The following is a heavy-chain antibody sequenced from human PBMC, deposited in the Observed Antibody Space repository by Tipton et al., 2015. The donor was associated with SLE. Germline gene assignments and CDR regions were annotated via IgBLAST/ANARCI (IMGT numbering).Heavy chain of an antibody. Sequence: TLSLTCTVSGGSISRTSDFWGWIRQPPGKGLEWIGYIYYSGSTNYNPSLKSRVTISVDMSKNQFYLKLSSVTAADTAVYYCASGNYYGLGNWYYFDYWGQGTLVTVSS. J-gene: IGHJ4*02. V-gene: IGHV4-61*05. CDR1: GGSISRTSDF. CDR2: IYYSGST. CDR3: ASGNYYGLGNWYYFDY. D-gene: IGHD3-10*01.